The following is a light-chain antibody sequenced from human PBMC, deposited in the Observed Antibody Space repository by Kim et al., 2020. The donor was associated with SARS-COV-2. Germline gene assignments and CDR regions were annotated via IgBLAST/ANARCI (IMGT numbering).Light chain of an antibody. Sequence: MSPGQTASITCYEDNLGDKNACWYQQKAGQSPVLVICQDTKRPSGIPERFSGSNSGNTATLTISGTQAMDEADYYCQAWDSSTVVFGGGTKLTVL. J-gene: IGLJ2*01. CDR1: NLGDKN. V-gene: IGLV3-1*01. CDR3: QAWDSSTVV. CDR2: QDT.